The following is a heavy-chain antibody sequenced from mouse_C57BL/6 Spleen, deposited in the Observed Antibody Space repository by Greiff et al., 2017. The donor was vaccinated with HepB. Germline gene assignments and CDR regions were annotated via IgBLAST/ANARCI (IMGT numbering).Heavy chain of an antibody. J-gene: IGHJ1*03. Sequence: VKLQQPGAELVKPGASVKMSCKASGYTFTSYWITWVKQRPGQGLEWIGDIYPGSGSTNYNEKFKSKATLTVDTSSSTAYMQLSSLTSEDSAVYYCARGDYYGSSYYWYFDVWGTGTTVTVSS. CDR3: ARGDYYGSSYYWYFDV. V-gene: IGHV1-55*01. CDR2: IYPGSGST. D-gene: IGHD1-1*01. CDR1: GYTFTSYW.